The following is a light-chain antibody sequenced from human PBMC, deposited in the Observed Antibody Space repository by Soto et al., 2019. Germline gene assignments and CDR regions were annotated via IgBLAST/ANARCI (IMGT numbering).Light chain of an antibody. J-gene: IGKJ4*01. Sequence: EIVLTQSPGTLSLSPGERATLSCRASQSISSSYLAWYQQKPGQAPRLLIYAASTRATGIPDRFSGSGSGTDFTLTISRLEPEDFAVYYCQQFDSSPSTFGGGTKAEIK. CDR3: QQFDSSPST. V-gene: IGKV3-20*01. CDR1: QSISSSY. CDR2: AAS.